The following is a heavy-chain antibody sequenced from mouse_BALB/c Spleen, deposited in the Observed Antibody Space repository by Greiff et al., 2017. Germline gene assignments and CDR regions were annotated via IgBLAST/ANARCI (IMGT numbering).Heavy chain of an antibody. CDR3: ARDRWGNYVMDY. CDR2: ISDGGSYT. CDR1: GFTFSDYY. V-gene: IGHV5-4*02. J-gene: IGHJ4*01. Sequence: EVKLMESGGGLVKPGGSLKLSCAASGFTFSDYYMYWVRQTPEKRLEWVATISDGGSYTYYPDSVKGRFTISRDNAKNNLYLQMSSLKSEDTAMYYCARDRWGNYVMDYWGQGTSVTVSS. D-gene: IGHD2-1*01.